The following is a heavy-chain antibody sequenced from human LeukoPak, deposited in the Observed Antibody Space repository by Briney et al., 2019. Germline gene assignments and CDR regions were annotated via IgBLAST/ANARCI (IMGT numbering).Heavy chain of an antibody. CDR3: ARGRIAAAGTAGRAFDY. J-gene: IGHJ4*02. Sequence: ASVKVSCKASGYTFTSYGISWVRQAPGQGLEWMGWISACNGNTNYAQKLQGRVTMTTDTSTSTAYMELRSLRSDDTAVYYCARGRIAAAGTAGRAFDYWGQGTLVTVSS. D-gene: IGHD6-13*01. CDR2: ISACNGNT. V-gene: IGHV1-18*01. CDR1: GYTFTSYG.